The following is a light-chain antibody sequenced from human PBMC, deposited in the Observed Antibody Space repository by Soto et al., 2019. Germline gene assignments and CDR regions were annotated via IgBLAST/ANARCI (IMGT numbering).Light chain of an antibody. CDR3: ISLTGSGTPV. CDR2: DVS. Sequence: QSALTQHASVSGSPGQSITISCTGTSSDVGGYNYVSWYQQHPGKAPKLMIYDVSNRPAGVSNRFSGSKSGNTASLTVSGLQAEDEADYYCISLTGSGTPVFGGGTKLTVL. CDR1: SSDVGGYNY. J-gene: IGLJ3*02. V-gene: IGLV2-14*03.